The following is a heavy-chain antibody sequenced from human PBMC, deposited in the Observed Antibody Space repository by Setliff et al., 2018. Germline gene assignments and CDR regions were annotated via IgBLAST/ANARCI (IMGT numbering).Heavy chain of an antibody. CDR1: GGSISSYY. J-gene: IGHJ4*02. D-gene: IGHD3-3*01. Sequence: PSETLSLTCTVSGGSISSYYWSWIRQPPGKGLEWIGYIYYSGSTNYNPSLKSRCTISVDTSKNQFSLKLSSVTAADTAVYYCASRATYYNFWSGYYLYWGRGTLVTVSS. CDR3: ASRATYYNFWSGYYLY. V-gene: IGHV4-59*01. CDR2: IYYSGST.